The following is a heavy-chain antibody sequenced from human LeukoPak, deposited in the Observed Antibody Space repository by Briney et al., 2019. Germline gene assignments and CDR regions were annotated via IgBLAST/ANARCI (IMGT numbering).Heavy chain of an antibody. CDR3: AHVYGSGSFDI. J-gene: IGHJ3*02. Sequence: ESGPTLVKPTQTLTLTCTFSGFTFTSRGVGVGWIRQPPGKPLEWLALIWWNDAKRYSPTLKGRLTITPDTSQNQVVLKMTNMDPVDTATYYCAHVYGSGSFDIWGQGTMVTVSA. V-gene: IGHV2-5*01. D-gene: IGHD3-10*01. CDR1: GFTFTSRGVG. CDR2: IWWNDAK.